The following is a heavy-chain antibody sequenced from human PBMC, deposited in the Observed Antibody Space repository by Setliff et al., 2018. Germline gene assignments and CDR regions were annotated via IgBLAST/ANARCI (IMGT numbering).Heavy chain of an antibody. D-gene: IGHD3-22*01. CDR3: AKDTHYYASSGYYCFDY. CDR2: INWNGGST. J-gene: IGHJ4*02. CDR1: GFTFDDYG. V-gene: IGHV3-20*04. Sequence: GGSLRLSCAASGFTFDDYGMSWVRQAPGKGLEWVSGINWNGGSTGYADSVKGRFTISRDNSRNTLFLQMNSLRTEDTAVYYCAKDTHYYASSGYYCFDYWGQGTLVTVSS.